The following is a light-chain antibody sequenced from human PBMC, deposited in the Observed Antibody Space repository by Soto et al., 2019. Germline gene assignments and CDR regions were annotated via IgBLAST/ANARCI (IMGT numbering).Light chain of an antibody. J-gene: IGKJ1*01. CDR1: QSVSNNY. CDR3: QQYGTSWWT. CDR2: GAS. Sequence: EIVLTQSPGTLSLSPGERATLSCRASQSVSNNYLAWYQQKPGQAPRLLIYGASSRAIGIPDRFRGSGSGTDFTLTISRLEPEDFAVYYCQQYGTSWWTFGQGTKVEIK. V-gene: IGKV3-20*01.